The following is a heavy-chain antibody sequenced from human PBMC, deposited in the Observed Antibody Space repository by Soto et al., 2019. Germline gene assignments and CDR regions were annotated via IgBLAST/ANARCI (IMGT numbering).Heavy chain of an antibody. CDR1: GFTFSSYD. V-gene: IGHV3-13*01. J-gene: IGHJ3*02. CDR2: IGTAGDT. CDR3: ARSAIDRDAFDI. Sequence: TGGSLRLSCAASGFTFSSYDMHWVRQATGKGLEWASAIGTAGDTYYPGSVKGRFTISRENAKNSLYLQMNSLRAGDTAVYYCARSAIDRDAFDIWGQGTMVTVSS.